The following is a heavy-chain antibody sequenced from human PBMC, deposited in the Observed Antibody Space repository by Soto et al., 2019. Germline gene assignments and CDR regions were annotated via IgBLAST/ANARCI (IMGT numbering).Heavy chain of an antibody. J-gene: IGHJ4*02. CDR1: GGTFSSYA. Sequence: QVQLVQSGAEVKKPGSSVKVSCKASGGTFSSYAISWVRQAPGQGLEWMGGIIPIFGTANYAQKFQGRVTITAEESASTACLELRSLRSKDTAVAYCAVVSGGGSDHWAQGPLVTVSS. CDR3: AVVSGGGSDH. D-gene: IGHD3-16*01. V-gene: IGHV1-69*01. CDR2: IIPIFGTA.